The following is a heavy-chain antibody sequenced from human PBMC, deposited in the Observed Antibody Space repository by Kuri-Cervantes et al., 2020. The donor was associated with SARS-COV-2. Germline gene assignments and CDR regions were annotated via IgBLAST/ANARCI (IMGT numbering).Heavy chain of an antibody. J-gene: IGHJ4*02. V-gene: IGHV4-61*01. CDR1: GGSISSSSYY. CDR2: IYCSGST. Sequence: ESLKISCTVSGGSISSSSYYWSWIRQSPGKGLEWIGYIYCSGSTNYNPSLKSRVTISVDTSKNQFSLKLSSVTAADTAVYYCARGYSLIDYWGQGTLVTVSS. CDR3: ARGYSLIDY. D-gene: IGHD5-18*01.